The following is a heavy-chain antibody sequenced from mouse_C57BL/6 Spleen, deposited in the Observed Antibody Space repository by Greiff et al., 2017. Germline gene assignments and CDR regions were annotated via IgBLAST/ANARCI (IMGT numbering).Heavy chain of an antibody. CDR1: GFTFTDYY. CDR3: ARSLYDYDVDY. J-gene: IGHJ2*01. CDR2: IRNKANGYTT. V-gene: IGHV7-3*01. D-gene: IGHD2-4*01. Sequence: EVQVVESGGGLVQPGGSLSLSCAASGFTFTDYYMSWVRQPPGKALEWLGFIRNKANGYTTEYSASVKGRFTISRDNSHSILYLQMNALRAEDSATYYCARSLYDYDVDYWGQGTTLTVSS.